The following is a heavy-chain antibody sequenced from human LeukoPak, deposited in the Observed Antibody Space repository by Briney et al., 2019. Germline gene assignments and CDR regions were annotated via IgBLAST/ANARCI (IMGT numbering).Heavy chain of an antibody. CDR1: GGSFSGYY. V-gene: IGHV4-34*01. D-gene: IGHD2-2*02. J-gene: IGHJ4*02. CDR3: ARSRGYCSSTSCYKEGY. Sequence: SETLSLTCAVYGGSFSGYYWSWIRQPPGKGLEWIGEINHSGSTNYNPSLKSRVTISVDTSKNQFSLKLSSVTAADTAVYYCARSRGYCSSTSCYKEGYWGQGTLVTVSS. CDR2: INHSGST.